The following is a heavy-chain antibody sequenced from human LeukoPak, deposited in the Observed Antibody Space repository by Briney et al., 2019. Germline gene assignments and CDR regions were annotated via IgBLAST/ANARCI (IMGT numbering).Heavy chain of an antibody. V-gene: IGHV3-30*18. D-gene: IGHD6-13*01. Sequence: GRSLRLSCAASGFTFSSYGMHWVRQAPGKGLEWVAVTSYDGNSKSYAGSVKGRFTISRDNSKNTLYLQMNGLSAEDTAVYYCAKGIAATAYGKIHYWGQGTLVTVSS. J-gene: IGHJ4*02. CDR1: GFTFSSYG. CDR2: TSYDGNSK. CDR3: AKGIAATAYGKIHY.